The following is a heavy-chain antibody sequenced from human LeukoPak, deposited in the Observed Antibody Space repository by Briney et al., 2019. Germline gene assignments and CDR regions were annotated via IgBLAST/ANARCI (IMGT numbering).Heavy chain of an antibody. Sequence: PSETLSLTCTVSGGSISSYYWSWIRQPPGKGLEWIGYIYYSGSTTYNPSLKSRVTISVDTSKTQFSLKVSSVTAADTAVYYCARIPDSEAWFDPWGQGTLVTVSS. CDR1: GGSISSYY. D-gene: IGHD1-26*01. V-gene: IGHV4-59*01. J-gene: IGHJ5*02. CDR3: ARIPDSEAWFDP. CDR2: IYYSGST.